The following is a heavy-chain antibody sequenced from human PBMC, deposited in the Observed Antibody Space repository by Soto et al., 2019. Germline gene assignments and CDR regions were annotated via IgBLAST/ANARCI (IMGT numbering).Heavy chain of an antibody. D-gene: IGHD6-13*01. CDR3: ARGYSSNWFRLDS. CDR2: VXXGXSX. V-gene: IGHV4-34*11. J-gene: IGHJ4*02. Sequence: PSETLSLTCAVYGGSFSGYYWSWIRQPPGKGLEXIAYVXXGXSXXXNXXXXSRLTVSVDTSKNQFSLNLNSVTAADTAVYYCARGYSSNWFRLDSWGQGILVTVSS. CDR1: GGSFSGYY.